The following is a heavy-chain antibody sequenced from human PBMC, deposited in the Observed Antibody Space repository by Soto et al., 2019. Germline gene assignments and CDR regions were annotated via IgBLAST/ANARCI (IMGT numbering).Heavy chain of an antibody. V-gene: IGHV3-15*01. D-gene: IGHD1-1*01. CDR1: GFTFSNAW. CDR2: IKSKTDGGTT. Sequence: PGGSLRLSCAASGFTFSNAWMSWVRQAPGKGLEWVGRIKSKTDGGTTDYAAPVKGRFTISRDDSKNTLYLQMNSPKTEDTAVYYCTTDLTFLLEPPDFDYWGQGTLVTVSS. J-gene: IGHJ4*02. CDR3: TTDLTFLLEPPDFDY.